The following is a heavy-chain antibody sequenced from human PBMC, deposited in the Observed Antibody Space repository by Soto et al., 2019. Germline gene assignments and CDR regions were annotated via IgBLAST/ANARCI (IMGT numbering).Heavy chain of an antibody. CDR1: GFTFSSYS. Sequence: EVQLVESGGGLVKPGGSLRLSCAASGFTFSSYSMNWVRQAPGKGLEWVSSISSSSSYIYYADSVKGRFTISRDNAKNSLYLQMNSLRAEDTAVYYYARGRIIAAAGTGDYYYYGMDVWGQGTTVTVSS. CDR2: ISSSSSYI. J-gene: IGHJ6*02. V-gene: IGHV3-21*01. CDR3: ARGRIIAAAGTGDYYYYGMDV. D-gene: IGHD6-13*01.